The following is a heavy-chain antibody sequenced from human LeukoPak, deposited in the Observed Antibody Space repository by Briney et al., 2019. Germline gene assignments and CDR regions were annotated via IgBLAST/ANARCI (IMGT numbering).Heavy chain of an antibody. CDR3: AKEGYYDSSGYYYPSYFDS. Sequence: GGSLRLSCAATGLTFSSSAMNWVRQAPGKGLEWVSAIGGSGDTTYYADSVKGRFTISIDTSKNTLYLQMNSLRAEDTAVDYCAKEGYYDSSGYYYPSYFDSWGQGTLVTVSS. CDR2: IGGSGDTT. D-gene: IGHD3-22*01. J-gene: IGHJ4*02. V-gene: IGHV3-23*01. CDR1: GLTFSSSA.